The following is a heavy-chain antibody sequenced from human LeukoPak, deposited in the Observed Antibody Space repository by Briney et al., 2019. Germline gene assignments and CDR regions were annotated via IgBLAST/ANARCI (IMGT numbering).Heavy chain of an antibody. D-gene: IGHD3-22*01. V-gene: IGHV3-30*18. Sequence: GGSLRLSCAASGFTFSSYGMHWVRQAPGKGLEWVAVISYDGSNKYYADSVKGRFTISRGNSKNTLYLQMNSLRAEDTAVYYCAKDRGTMIEPDDAFDIWGQGTMVTVSS. CDR3: AKDRGTMIEPDDAFDI. CDR2: ISYDGSNK. J-gene: IGHJ3*02. CDR1: GFTFSSYG.